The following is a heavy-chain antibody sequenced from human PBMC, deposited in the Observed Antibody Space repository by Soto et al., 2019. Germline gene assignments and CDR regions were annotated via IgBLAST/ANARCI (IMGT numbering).Heavy chain of an antibody. V-gene: IGHV3-23*01. Sequence: RVRHDTRKGLEWVSAISGSGGSTYYADSVKGRFTISRDNSKNTLYLQMNSLRAEDTAVYYCVREKVTMIVGFYYFDYWGQGTRVTVLL. J-gene: IGHJ4*02. D-gene: IGHD3-22*01. CDR2: ISGSGGST. CDR3: VREKVTMIVGFYYFDY.